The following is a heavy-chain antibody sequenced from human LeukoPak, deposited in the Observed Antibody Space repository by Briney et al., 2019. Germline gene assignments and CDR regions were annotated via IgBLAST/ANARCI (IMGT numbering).Heavy chain of an antibody. CDR2: IWFDGSNK. J-gene: IGHJ4*02. CDR1: GFSFSSYG. CDR3: ARELPPVMQYYFDY. D-gene: IGHD4-11*01. Sequence: WGSLRLSCAASGFSFSSYGMHWVRQAPGKGLEWVAVIWFDGSNKYYADSVKGRFTISRDNSKNTLYLQMDSLRAEDTAVYYCARELPPVMQYYFDYRGQGELVTVSS. V-gene: IGHV3-33*01.